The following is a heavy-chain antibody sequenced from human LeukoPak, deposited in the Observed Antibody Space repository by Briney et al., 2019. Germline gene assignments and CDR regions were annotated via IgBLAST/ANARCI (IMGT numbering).Heavy chain of an antibody. CDR3: ARDYYGSGSFYYYYGMDV. D-gene: IGHD3-10*01. Sequence: SEILSLTCTVSGGSVSSGSYYWSWIRQPPGKGLEWIGYIYYSGSTNYNPSLKSRVTISVDTSKNQFSLKLSSVTAADTAVYYCARDYYGSGSFYYYYGMDVWGKGATVTVSS. CDR1: GGSVSSGSYY. CDR2: IYYSGST. J-gene: IGHJ6*04. V-gene: IGHV4-61*01.